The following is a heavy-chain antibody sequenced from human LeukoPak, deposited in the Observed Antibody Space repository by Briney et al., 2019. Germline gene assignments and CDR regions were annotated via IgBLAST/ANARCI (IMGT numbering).Heavy chain of an antibody. Sequence: SETLSLTCTVSGGSISSYYWSWIRQPPGKGLEWIGYIYYSGSTNYNPSRKSRVTISVDTSKNQFSLKLSSVTAADTAVYYCARTLEAATHSSSWPTLFDYWGQGTLVTVSS. J-gene: IGHJ4*02. D-gene: IGHD6-13*01. CDR3: ARTLEAATHSSSWPTLFDY. V-gene: IGHV4-59*01. CDR2: IYYSGST. CDR1: GGSISSYY.